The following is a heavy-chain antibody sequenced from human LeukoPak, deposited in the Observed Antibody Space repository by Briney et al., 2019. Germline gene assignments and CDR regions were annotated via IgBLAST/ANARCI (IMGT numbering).Heavy chain of an antibody. Sequence: PGGSLRLSCAASGFTFSSYSMNWVRQAPGKGLEWVSYISSSSTIYYADSVKGRFTISRDNAKNSLYLQMNSLRAEDTAVYYCARAAAYYYDSSGYYHRHFDYWGQGTLVTVSS. V-gene: IGHV3-48*01. CDR2: ISSSSTI. CDR1: GFTFSSYS. CDR3: ARAAAYYYDSSGYYHRHFDY. D-gene: IGHD3-22*01. J-gene: IGHJ4*02.